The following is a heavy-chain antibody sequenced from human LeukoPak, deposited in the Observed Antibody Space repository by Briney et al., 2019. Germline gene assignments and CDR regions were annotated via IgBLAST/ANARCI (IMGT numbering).Heavy chain of an antibody. CDR3: ARGSSGWPNGVFDY. Sequence: GGSLRLSCAASGFTFSSYGMHWVRQAPGKGLEWVAVIWYDGSNKYYADSVKGRFTISRDNSKNTLYLQMSSLRAEDTAVYYCARGSSGWPNGVFDYWGQGTLVTVSS. CDR1: GFTFSSYG. J-gene: IGHJ4*02. V-gene: IGHV3-33*01. D-gene: IGHD6-19*01. CDR2: IWYDGSNK.